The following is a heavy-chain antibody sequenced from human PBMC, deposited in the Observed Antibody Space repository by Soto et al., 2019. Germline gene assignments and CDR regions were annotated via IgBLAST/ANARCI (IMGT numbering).Heavy chain of an antibody. Sequence: QVQLQESGPGLVKPSETLSLTCTVSGGSISSYYWSWIRQPPGKGLEWIGYIYYSGSTNYNPSLKSRVPISVDTSKNQFSLKLSSVTAADTAVYYCARVSGGEYYYYGMDVWGQGTTVTVSS. D-gene: IGHD4-17*01. CDR1: GGSISSYY. J-gene: IGHJ6*02. V-gene: IGHV4-59*01. CDR3: ARVSGGEYYYYGMDV. CDR2: IYYSGST.